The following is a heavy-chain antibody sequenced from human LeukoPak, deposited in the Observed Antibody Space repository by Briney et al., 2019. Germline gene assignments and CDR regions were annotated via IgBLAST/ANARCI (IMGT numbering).Heavy chain of an antibody. J-gene: IGHJ5*02. CDR1: GYTFTGYY. D-gene: IGHD3-10*01. CDR3: AREQAYYGSGSNWFDP. V-gene: IGHV1-2*02. CDR2: INPNSGGT. Sequence: ASVKVSCKASGYTFTGYYMHWVRQAPGQGLEWMGWINPNSGGTNYAQKFQGRATMTRDTSISTAYMELSRLRSDDTAVYYCAREQAYYGSGSNWFDPWGQGTLVTVSS.